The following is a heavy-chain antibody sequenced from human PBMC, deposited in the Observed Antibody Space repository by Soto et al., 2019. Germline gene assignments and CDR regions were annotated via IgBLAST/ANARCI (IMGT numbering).Heavy chain of an antibody. CDR1: GGSISRYY. CDR3: ARGQWVVRKWFFDL. Sequence: QVQLQESGPGLVKPSETLSLTCTVSGGSISRYYWSWIRQPPGKGLEWIGYIYYTGITNYNPSLKSRVAISVDTSKNQFSLNLRSVTPEDTAVYYCARGQWVVRKWFFDLWGRGTLVPVSS. CDR2: IYYTGIT. J-gene: IGHJ2*01. V-gene: IGHV4-59*01. D-gene: IGHD6-19*01.